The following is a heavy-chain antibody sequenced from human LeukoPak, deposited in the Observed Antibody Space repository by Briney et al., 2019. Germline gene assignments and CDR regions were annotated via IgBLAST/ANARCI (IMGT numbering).Heavy chain of an antibody. CDR3: AKMAGQQLGDYYMDV. CDR1: GFTFSSYA. V-gene: IGHV3-23*01. Sequence: GGSLRLSCAASGFTFSSYAMSWVRQAPGKGLEWVSGISGSDGTTYYADSVKGRFTISRDNSKNTLYLQMNSLRAEDTAVYYCAKMAGQQLGDYYMDVWGKGTTLTVSS. CDR2: ISGSDGTT. D-gene: IGHD6-13*01. J-gene: IGHJ6*03.